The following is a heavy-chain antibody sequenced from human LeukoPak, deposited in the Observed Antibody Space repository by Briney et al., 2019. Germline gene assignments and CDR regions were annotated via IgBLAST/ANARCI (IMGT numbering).Heavy chain of an antibody. Sequence: GGSLRLSCAASGFTFSSYSMNWVRQAPGKGLEWVSSISSSSSYIYYADSVKGRFTISRDNAKNSLYLQMNSLRAEDTAVYYCAKRIAAAGPDIWGQGTMVTVSS. CDR1: GFTFSSYS. J-gene: IGHJ3*02. CDR2: ISSSSSYI. CDR3: AKRIAAAGPDI. D-gene: IGHD6-13*01. V-gene: IGHV3-21*01.